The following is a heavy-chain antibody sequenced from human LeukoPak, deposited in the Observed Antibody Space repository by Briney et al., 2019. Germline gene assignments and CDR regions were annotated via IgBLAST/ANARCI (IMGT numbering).Heavy chain of an antibody. CDR3: ARAGYYDSSLPALNWFDP. CDR2: IYYSGST. Sequence: SETLSLTCTVSGGSISSSSYYWGWIRQPPGKGLEWIGSIYYSGSTYYNPSLKSRVTISVDTSKNQFSLKLSSVTAADTAAYYCARAGYYDSSLPALNWFDPWGQGTLVTVSS. V-gene: IGHV4-39*01. CDR1: GGSISSSSYY. D-gene: IGHD3-22*01. J-gene: IGHJ5*02.